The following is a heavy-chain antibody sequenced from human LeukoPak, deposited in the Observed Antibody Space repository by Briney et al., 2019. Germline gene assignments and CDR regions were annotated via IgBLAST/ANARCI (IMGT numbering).Heavy chain of an antibody. D-gene: IGHD2-15*01. V-gene: IGHV3-23*01. CDR3: AKAPVTTCRGAFCYPFDY. CDR2: ISDTGNT. J-gene: IGHJ4*02. CDR1: GFTLSSYA. Sequence: GGSLRLACAASGFTLSSYAMSWVRQAPGKGLEWVSAISDTGNTYHADSVKGRFTISRDSSKNTLFLQMNRLRPEDAAVYYCAKAPVTTCRGAFCYPFDYWGLGTLVTVSS.